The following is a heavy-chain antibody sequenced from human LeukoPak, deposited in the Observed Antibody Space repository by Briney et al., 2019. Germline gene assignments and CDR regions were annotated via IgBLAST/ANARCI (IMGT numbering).Heavy chain of an antibody. V-gene: IGHV4-61*02. J-gene: IGHJ4*02. D-gene: IGHD3-22*01. CDR3: ARGEYDSSAYWGYYFEN. Sequence: PSGTLSLTCTVSGVSISTGSYYWSWIRQPAGKGPEWIGRIYSSGSTNYSPSFKSRVTISVDTSKNQFSLNLSSVTAADTAVYYCARGEYDSSAYWGYYFENWGQGTLVTVSS. CDR1: GVSISTGSYY. CDR2: IYSSGST.